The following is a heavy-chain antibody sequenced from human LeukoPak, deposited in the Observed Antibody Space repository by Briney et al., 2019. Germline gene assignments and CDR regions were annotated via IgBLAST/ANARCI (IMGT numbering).Heavy chain of an antibody. D-gene: IGHD4-23*01. CDR1: GGSISSYF. Sequence: PSETLSLTCTVSGGSISSYFWSWIRQPPGKGLEWIGNISPSGSTNYTPSLKSRVTISVDTSKSRSSLRLSSVTAADTAVYYCATDYGGNSDWYFDLWGRGTLVTVSS. J-gene: IGHJ2*01. CDR2: ISPSGST. V-gene: IGHV4-4*08. CDR3: ATDYGGNSDWYFDL.